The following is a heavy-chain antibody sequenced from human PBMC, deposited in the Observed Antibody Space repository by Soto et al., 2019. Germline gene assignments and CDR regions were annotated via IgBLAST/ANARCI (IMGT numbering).Heavy chain of an antibody. CDR3: AKDITMIVVEGAFDI. J-gene: IGHJ3*02. D-gene: IGHD3-22*01. Sequence: GGSLRLSCAASGFTFSSYGMHWVRQAPGKGLEWVAVISYDGSNKYYADSVKGRFTISRDNSKNTLYLQMNSLRAEDTAVYYCAKDITMIVVEGAFDIRGQGTMVTVSS. V-gene: IGHV3-30*18. CDR2: ISYDGSNK. CDR1: GFTFSSYG.